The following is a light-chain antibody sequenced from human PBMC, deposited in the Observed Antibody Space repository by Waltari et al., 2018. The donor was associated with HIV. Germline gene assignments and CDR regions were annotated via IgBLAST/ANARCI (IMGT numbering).Light chain of an antibody. CDR1: QSVGSD. J-gene: IGKJ2*01. CDR2: IAS. CDR3: QQSSATPYT. V-gene: IGKV1-39*01. Sequence: DIQMTQSPSTLSASVGDRVTITCRASQSVGSDLNWYQQKSGEAPKLLVYIASSLYTDGPPRFSGSRSGNDFTLTITSLQPEDFATYFCQQSSATPYTFGQGTRLDVK.